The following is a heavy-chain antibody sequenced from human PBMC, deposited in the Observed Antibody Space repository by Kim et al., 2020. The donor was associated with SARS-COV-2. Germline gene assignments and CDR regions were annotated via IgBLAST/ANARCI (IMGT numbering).Heavy chain of an antibody. V-gene: IGHV3-23*01. CDR1: GFTFTAYA. Sequence: GGSLRLSCAASGFTFTAYAVSWVRQAPGKGLETVSIVGVGGGTYYADSVKGRFTVSRDDSKNMVYLQMSSLRAEDTAVYFCAKGHNCDSWGPGTLVTVSS. D-gene: IGHD1-1*01. CDR2: IVGVGGGT. CDR3: AKGHNCDS. J-gene: IGHJ5*01.